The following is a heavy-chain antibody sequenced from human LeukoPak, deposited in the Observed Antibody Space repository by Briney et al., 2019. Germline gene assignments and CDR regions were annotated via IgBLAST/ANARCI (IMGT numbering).Heavy chain of an antibody. D-gene: IGHD6-25*01. CDR1: GFTVSSNY. J-gene: IGHJ6*03. Sequence: GGSLRLSCAASGFTVSSNYMSWVRQAPGKGLEWVSVIYSGGSTYYADSVKGRFTISRDNSKNTLYLKMNSLRAEDTAVYYCARAAANYYYYYMDVWGKGTTVTVSS. CDR2: IYSGGST. CDR3: ARAAANYYYYYMDV. V-gene: IGHV3-53*01.